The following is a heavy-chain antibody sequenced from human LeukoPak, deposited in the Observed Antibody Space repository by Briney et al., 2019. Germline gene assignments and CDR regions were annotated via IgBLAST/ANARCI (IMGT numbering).Heavy chain of an antibody. CDR2: IYYSGST. CDR3: ARQRITSEVRGVINY. CDR1: GGSISSSSYY. V-gene: IGHV4-39*01. J-gene: IGHJ4*02. Sequence: PSETLSLTCTVSGGSISSSSYYWGWIRQPPGKGLEWIGRIYYSGSTYYNPSLKSRVTISVDTSKNQLSLKLSSVTAADTAVYYCARQRITSEVRGVINYWGQGALVTVSS. D-gene: IGHD3-10*01.